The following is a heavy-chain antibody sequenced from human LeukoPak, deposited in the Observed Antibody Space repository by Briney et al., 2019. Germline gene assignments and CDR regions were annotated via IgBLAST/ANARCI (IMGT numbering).Heavy chain of an antibody. V-gene: IGHV1-69*04. CDR1: GGTFSSYA. Sequence: GSSVKVSCKASGGTFSSYAISWVRQAPGQGLEWMGRIIPILGIANYAQKFQGRVTITADKSTSTAYMELSSLRSEDTAVYYCARGTGYRYPYGMDVWGQGTTVTVSS. D-gene: IGHD5-18*01. CDR3: ARGTGYRYPYGMDV. CDR2: IIPILGIA. J-gene: IGHJ6*02.